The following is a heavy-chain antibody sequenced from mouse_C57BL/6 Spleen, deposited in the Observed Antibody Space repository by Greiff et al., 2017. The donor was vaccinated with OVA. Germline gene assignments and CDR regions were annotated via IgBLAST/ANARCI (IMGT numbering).Heavy chain of an antibody. J-gene: IGHJ3*01. Sequence: QVQLQQSGAELVKPGASVKMSCKASGYTFTSYWITWVKQRPGQGLEWIGYIYPGSGCTKYNEKFKGKATLTADTSSSTAYMQLSSLTSEDSAVYYCARARDRTGWFDYWGQGTTVTVSA. CDR2: IYPGSGCT. V-gene: IGHV1-55*01. D-gene: IGHD3-3*01. CDR3: ARARDRTGWFDY. CDR1: GYTFTSYW.